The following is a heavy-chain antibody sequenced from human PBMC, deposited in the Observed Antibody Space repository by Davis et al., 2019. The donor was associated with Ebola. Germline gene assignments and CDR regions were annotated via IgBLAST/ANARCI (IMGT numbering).Heavy chain of an antibody. CDR2: ISSSSSYT. Sequence: GESLKISCAASGFTFSDYYMSWIRQAPGKGLEWVSYISSSSSYTNYADSVKGRFTISRDNAKNSLYLQMDSLRAEDTAVYYCARVARSTDFDYWGQGTLVTVSS. D-gene: IGHD5-12*01. CDR3: ARVARSTDFDY. CDR1: GFTFSDYY. V-gene: IGHV3-11*06. J-gene: IGHJ4*02.